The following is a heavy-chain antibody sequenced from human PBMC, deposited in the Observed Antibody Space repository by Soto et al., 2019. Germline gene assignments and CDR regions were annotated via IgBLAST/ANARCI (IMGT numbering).Heavy chain of an antibody. D-gene: IGHD3-3*01. CDR1: GFTFSSYS. CDR3: ARAERVLRFLEWLSYYMDV. V-gene: IGHV3-21*01. Sequence: PGGSLRLSCAASGFTFSSYSMNWVRQAPGKGLEWVSSISSSSSYIYYADSVKGRLTISRDNAKNSLYLQMNSLRAEDTAVYYCARAERVLRFLEWLSYYMDVWGKGTTVTVSS. CDR2: ISSSSSYI. J-gene: IGHJ6*03.